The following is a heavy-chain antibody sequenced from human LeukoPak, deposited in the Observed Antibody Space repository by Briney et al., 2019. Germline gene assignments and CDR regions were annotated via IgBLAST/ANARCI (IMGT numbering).Heavy chain of an antibody. V-gene: IGHV1-2*02. CDR1: GYTFTDYY. CDR3: ARDAATSGTSWFDP. J-gene: IGHJ5*02. CDR2: ISPKRGAT. D-gene: IGHD6-13*01. Sequence: ASVKVSCKASGYTFTDYYIHWVRQAPGQGLEWMGWISPKRGATKYAQKFQGRVTVTRDTAISTAYMELSSLTSDDTAVYSCARDAATSGTSWFDPWGQGTPATVSS.